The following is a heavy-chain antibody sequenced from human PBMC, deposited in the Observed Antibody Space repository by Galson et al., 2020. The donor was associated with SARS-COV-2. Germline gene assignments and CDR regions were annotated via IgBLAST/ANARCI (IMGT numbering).Heavy chain of an antibody. J-gene: IGHJ4*02. D-gene: IGHD6-13*01. CDR1: GFTFSSYA. CDR3: AKAGTRGGGSSWSDY. V-gene: IGHV3-23*01. Sequence: GGSLRLSCAASGFTFSSYAMSWVRQAPGKGLEWVSAISGSGGSTYYADSVKGRFTISRDNSKNTLYLQMNSLRAEDTAVYYCAKAGTRGGGSSWSDYWGQGTLVTISS. CDR2: ISGSGGST.